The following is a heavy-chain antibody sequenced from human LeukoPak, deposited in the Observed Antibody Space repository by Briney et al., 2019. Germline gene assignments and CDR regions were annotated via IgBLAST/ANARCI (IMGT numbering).Heavy chain of an antibody. J-gene: IGHJ4*02. CDR3: ARDRFGYSSSWYEDDY. CDR1: GFTFSSYS. D-gene: IGHD6-13*01. CDR2: ISSSSSYI. V-gene: IGHV3-21*01. Sequence: PGGSLRLSSAASGFTFSSYSMNWVRQAPGKGLEWVSSISSSSSYIYYADSVKGRFTISRDNAKNSLYLQMNSLRAEDTAVYYCARDRFGYSSSWYEDDYWGQGTLVTVSS.